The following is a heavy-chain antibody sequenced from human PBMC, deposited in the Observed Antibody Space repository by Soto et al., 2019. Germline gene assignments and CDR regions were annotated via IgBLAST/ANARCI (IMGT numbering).Heavy chain of an antibody. CDR1: GGTFGNSA. CDR2: IFPIFSTP. Sequence: QVQLVQSGAEVKKPGSSVTVSCKASGGTFGNSAISCVRQAPGQGLEWMGGIFPIFSTPDYAQKFQGRVTIAADKSTTTAYMELTSLKSEHTAVYYCARDKDRQQLGSNYYYGIDVWGQGTTVNVSS. CDR3: ARDKDRQQLGSNYYYGIDV. D-gene: IGHD6-13*01. J-gene: IGHJ6*02. V-gene: IGHV1-69*14.